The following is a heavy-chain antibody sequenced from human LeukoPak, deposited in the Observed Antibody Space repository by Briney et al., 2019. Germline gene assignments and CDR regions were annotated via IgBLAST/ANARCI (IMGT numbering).Heavy chain of an antibody. D-gene: IGHD6-13*01. J-gene: IGHJ5*02. V-gene: IGHV1-69*05. CDR3: ARGHLYSSSWYTNWFDP. Sequence: GASVKVSCKASGGTFSSYAISWVRQAPGQGLEWMGGIIPIFGTANYAQKFQGRVPITTDESTSTAYMELSSLRSEDTAVYYCARGHLYSSSWYTNWFDPWGQGTLVTVSS. CDR1: GGTFSSYA. CDR2: IIPIFGTA.